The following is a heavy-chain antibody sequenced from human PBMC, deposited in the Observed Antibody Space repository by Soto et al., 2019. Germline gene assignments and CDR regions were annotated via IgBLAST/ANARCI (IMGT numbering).Heavy chain of an antibody. CDR1: GGTFRSHA. V-gene: IGHV1-69*01. D-gene: IGHD3-3*01. J-gene: IGHJ6*02. CDR3: ARPNTIYGVVGAMDV. CDR2: IIPMFGTT. Sequence: QVHLVQSGAEVKKPGSSVKVSCKGAGGTFRSHAISWVRQAPGQGLEWMGGIIPMFGTTNYAQKFQGRVTITADESTSTAYMELSSLRSEDTAVYYCARPNTIYGVVGAMDVWGQGTTVTVSS.